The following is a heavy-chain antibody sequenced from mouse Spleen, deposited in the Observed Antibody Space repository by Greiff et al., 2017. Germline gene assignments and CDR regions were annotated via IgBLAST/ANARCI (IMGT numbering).Heavy chain of an antibody. CDR2: IDPSDSYT. D-gene: IGHD2-1*01. J-gene: IGHJ2*01. CDR1: GYTFTSYW. Sequence: VQLQQPGAELVMPGASVKLSCKASGYTFTSYWMHWVKQRPGQGLEWIGEIDPSDSYTNYNQKFKGKATLTVDKSSSTAYMQLSSLTSEDSAVYYCARLSQIYYGKMRFGYWGQGTTLTVSS. V-gene: IGHV1-69*01. CDR3: ARLSQIYYGKMRFGY.